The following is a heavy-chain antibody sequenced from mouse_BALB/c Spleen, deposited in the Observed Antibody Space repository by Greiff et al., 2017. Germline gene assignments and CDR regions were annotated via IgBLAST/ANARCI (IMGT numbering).Heavy chain of an antibody. Sequence: EVQLVESGGGLVKPGGSLKLSCAASGFTFSDFYMSWVRQTPEKRLEWVATISDGCSYTYYPDSLKGRCTFTRDNANNNLYLQMISLKSEDTAMYYCASYYGSSYEYFDVWGAGTTVTVSS. V-gene: IGHV5-4*02. CDR3: ASYYGSSYEYFDV. D-gene: IGHD1-1*01. CDR2: ISDGCSYT. J-gene: IGHJ1*01. CDR1: GFTFSDFY.